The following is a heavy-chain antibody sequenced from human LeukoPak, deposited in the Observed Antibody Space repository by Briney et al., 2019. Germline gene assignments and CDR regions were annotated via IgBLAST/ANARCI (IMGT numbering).Heavy chain of an antibody. CDR2: INPNSDGT. D-gene: IGHD3-10*01. V-gene: IGHV1-2*02. Sequence: ASVKVSCKASGYTFTGYYMHWVRQAPGQGLEWMGWINPNSDGTDYAQKFQGRVTMTRDTSISTAYMELNRLRSDDTAVYYCARVGSGGSGSYYPPFYFYYMDVWGKGTTVTVSS. J-gene: IGHJ6*03. CDR1: GYTFTGYY. CDR3: ARVGSGGSGSYYPPFYFYYMDV.